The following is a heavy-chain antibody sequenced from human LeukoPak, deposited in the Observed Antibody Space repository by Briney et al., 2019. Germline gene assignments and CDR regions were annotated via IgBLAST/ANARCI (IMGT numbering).Heavy chain of an antibody. V-gene: IGHV3-9*01. CDR3: AKEQAPDRHYSFDY. CDR1: GFTFDDYA. J-gene: IGHJ4*02. Sequence: GGSLRLSCAASGFTFDDYAMHWVRQAPGKGLEWVSGISWNSGSIGYADSVKGRFTISRDNAKNSLYLQMNSLRAGDTALYYCAKEQAPDRHYSFDYWGQGTLVTVSS. CDR2: ISWNSGSI. D-gene: IGHD3-10*01.